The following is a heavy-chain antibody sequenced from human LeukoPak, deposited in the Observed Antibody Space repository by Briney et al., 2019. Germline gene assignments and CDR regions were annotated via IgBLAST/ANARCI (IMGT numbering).Heavy chain of an antibody. D-gene: IGHD3-9*01. CDR3: ARDQGLTGYFDY. J-gene: IGHJ4*02. V-gene: IGHV1-46*01. CDR1: GYSFTNYY. CDR2: INTSGGST. Sequence: VASVKVSCKTSGYSFTNYYMHWVRQAPGQGLEWMGIINTSGGSTNYAQKFQGRVTMTRDTSTSTVYMELSSLRSGDTAVYYCARDQGLTGYFDYWGQGTLVTVSS.